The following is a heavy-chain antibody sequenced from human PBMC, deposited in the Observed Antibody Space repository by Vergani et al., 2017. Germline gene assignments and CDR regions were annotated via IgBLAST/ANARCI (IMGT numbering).Heavy chain of an antibody. J-gene: IGHJ6*02. CDR1: DSSIMTNPY. Sequence: QVQLQESGPGLVKPSETLTLTCDVSDSSIMTNPYWVWFRQSPGKGLEWIGCIHHSGDTHYNSSLKSRVSISIVSSSKFSLSLTSVTAADTPIYYCARHRGSGGFFPSSYFYGMDVWGHGTTVTVSS. CDR2: IHHSGDT. CDR3: ARHRGSGGFFPSSYFYGMDV. V-gene: IGHV4-38-2*01. D-gene: IGHD3-10*01.